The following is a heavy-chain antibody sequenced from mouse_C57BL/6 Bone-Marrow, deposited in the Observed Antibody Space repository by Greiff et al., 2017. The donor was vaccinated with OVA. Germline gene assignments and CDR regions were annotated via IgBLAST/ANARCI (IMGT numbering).Heavy chain of an antibody. Sequence: VQLQQSVAELVRPGASVKLSCTASGFNIQNTYMHWVKQRPEQGLEWIGRIDPANGNTKYAPKFQGKATITADTSSNTAYLQRSSLTSEDTAIYYCARGPYYFDYWGQGTTLTVSS. J-gene: IGHJ2*01. V-gene: IGHV14-3*01. CDR2: IDPANGNT. CDR1: GFNIQNTY. CDR3: ARGPYYFDY.